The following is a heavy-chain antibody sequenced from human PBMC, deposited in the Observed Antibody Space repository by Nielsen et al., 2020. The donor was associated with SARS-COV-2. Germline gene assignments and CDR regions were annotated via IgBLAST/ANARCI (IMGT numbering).Heavy chain of an antibody. J-gene: IGHJ4*02. CDR1: GGTINDYY. D-gene: IGHD3-10*01. V-gene: IGHV4-59*01. CDR2: IYESGSA. CDR3: ARGLLLLWFGDPSKSYFDF. Sequence: SETLSLTCSVSGGTINDYYWSWIRQPPGKGLEWIGYIYESGSANYNPSLKSRVNISVDTSKNQFSLRLSSVTAADTAVYYCARGLLLLWFGDPSKSYFDFWGPGTLVTVSS.